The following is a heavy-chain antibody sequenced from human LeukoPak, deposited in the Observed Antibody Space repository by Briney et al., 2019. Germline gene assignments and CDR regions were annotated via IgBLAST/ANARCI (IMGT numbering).Heavy chain of an antibody. Sequence: GRSLRLSCAASGFSFSRYAMHWVRQAPGKGLEWVAVILFDGSVQFYADSVKGRFTISRDNSENTLYLQMSSLRAEDTAVYYCTRDPTQYLRYGYFDYWGQGTLVTVSS. V-gene: IGHV3-30-3*01. D-gene: IGHD4-11*01. CDR3: TRDPTQYLRYGYFDY. J-gene: IGHJ4*02. CDR1: GFSFSRYA. CDR2: ILFDGSVQ.